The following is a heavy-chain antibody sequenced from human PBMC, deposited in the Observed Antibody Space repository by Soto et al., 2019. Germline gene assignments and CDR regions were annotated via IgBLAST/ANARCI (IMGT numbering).Heavy chain of an antibody. D-gene: IGHD5-12*01. J-gene: IGHJ4*02. CDR2: TYYRSKWYN. V-gene: IGHV6-1*01. CDR3: ARDFRRDGYIFIDY. Sequence: SQTLSLTCAISGDSVSSNSAAWNWIRQSPSRGLEWLGRTYYRSKWYNEYAVSVKSRITSNPDTSKNQFSLQLNSVTPEDTAVYYCARDFRRDGYIFIDYWGQGTLVTVSS. CDR1: GDSVSSNSAA.